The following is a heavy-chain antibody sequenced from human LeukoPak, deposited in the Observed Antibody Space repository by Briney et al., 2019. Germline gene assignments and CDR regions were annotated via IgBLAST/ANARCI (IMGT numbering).Heavy chain of an antibody. Sequence: GASVKVSCKASGYTFTGYYMHWVRQAPGQGLEWMGWINPNSGDTHYAQKFQGRVTMTRDTSISTTYMELIRLRSDDAAVYYCAREGYCSGVICYHKWFDPWGQGTLVTVSS. CDR1: GYTFTGYY. CDR2: INPNSGDT. V-gene: IGHV1-2*02. CDR3: AREGYCSGVICYHKWFDP. D-gene: IGHD2-15*01. J-gene: IGHJ5*02.